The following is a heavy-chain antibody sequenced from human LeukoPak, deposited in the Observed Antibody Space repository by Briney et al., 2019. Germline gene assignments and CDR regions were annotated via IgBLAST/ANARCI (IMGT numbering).Heavy chain of an antibody. D-gene: IGHD3-22*01. J-gene: IGHJ3*02. CDR1: GFTFDDYA. V-gene: IGHV3-9*01. CDR2: ISWNSGSI. Sequence: PGRSLRLSCAASGFTFDDYAMHWVRQAPGKGLEWVSGISWNSGSIGYADSVKGRLTISRDNAKNSLYLQMNSLRAEDTAVYYCARGRYYYDSSGYRTDAFDIWGQGTMVTVSS. CDR3: ARGRYYYDSSGYRTDAFDI.